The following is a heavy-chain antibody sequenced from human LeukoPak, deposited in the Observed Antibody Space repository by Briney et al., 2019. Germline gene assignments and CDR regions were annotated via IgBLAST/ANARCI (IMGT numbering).Heavy chain of an antibody. J-gene: IGHJ4*02. D-gene: IGHD6-13*01. CDR1: GFTFSSYA. Sequence: GGSLGLSCAASGFTFSSYAMHWVRQAPGKGLEWVSYISSSSNTIYYADSVKGRFTISRDNAKNSLYLQMNSLRAEDTAVYYCARDGFIAAAGIRGAPSDYWGQGTLVTVSS. CDR2: ISSSSNTI. V-gene: IGHV3-48*01. CDR3: ARDGFIAAAGIRGAPSDY.